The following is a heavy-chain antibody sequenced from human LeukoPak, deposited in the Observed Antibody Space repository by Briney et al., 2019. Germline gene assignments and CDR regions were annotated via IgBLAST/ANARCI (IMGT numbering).Heavy chain of an antibody. D-gene: IGHD3-3*01. V-gene: IGHV1-18*01. Sequence: ASVKVSCKDSGYTFTSYGISWVRQAPGQGLEWMGWISAYNGNTNHAQKLQGRVTMTTDISTSTAYMELRSLRSDDTAVYYCARVGGSAIFGVLRTFDPWGQGTLVTVSS. J-gene: IGHJ5*02. CDR1: GYTFTSYG. CDR3: ARVGGSAIFGVLRTFDP. CDR2: ISAYNGNT.